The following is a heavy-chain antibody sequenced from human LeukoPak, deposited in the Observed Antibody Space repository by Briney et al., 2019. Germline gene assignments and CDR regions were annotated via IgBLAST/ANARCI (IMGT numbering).Heavy chain of an antibody. J-gene: IGHJ4*02. CDR3: ARVMVGSSPVIDY. D-gene: IGHD6-6*01. V-gene: IGHV3-21*01. Sequence: GGSLRLSCAASGFTFSSYSMNWVRQAPGKGLEWVSSISSSSSYIYYADSVKGRFTIPRDNAKNPLYLQMNSLRAEDTAVYYCARVMVGSSPVIDYWGQGALVTLSS. CDR1: GFTFSSYS. CDR2: ISSSSSYI.